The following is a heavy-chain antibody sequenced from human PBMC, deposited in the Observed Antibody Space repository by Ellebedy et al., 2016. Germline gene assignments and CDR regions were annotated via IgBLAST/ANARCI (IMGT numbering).Heavy chain of an antibody. Sequence: SETLSLTCAVYGGSFSGYYWSWIRQPPGKGLEWIGEINHSGSTNYNPSLKSRVTISVDTSKNQFSLKLSSVTAADTAVYYCARIQSGYSSDWGQGTLVTVSS. CDR2: INHSGST. CDR1: GGSFSGYY. V-gene: IGHV4-34*01. CDR3: ARIQSGYSSD. D-gene: IGHD6-19*01. J-gene: IGHJ4*02.